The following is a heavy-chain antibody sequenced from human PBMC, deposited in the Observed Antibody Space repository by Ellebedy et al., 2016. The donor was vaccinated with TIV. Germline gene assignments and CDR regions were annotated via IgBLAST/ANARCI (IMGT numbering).Heavy chain of an antibody. D-gene: IGHD2-15*01. CDR1: GFSLRTGRLS. CDR3: ARISGGWGFDY. V-gene: IGHV2-70*17. J-gene: IGHJ4*02. Sequence: SGPTLVKPTQTLTLTCTFSGFSLRTGRLSVSWIRQPPGKALEWLARIDWDADKFYSTSLRTRLTISKDSSENQVGLTMTNMDPEDTATYYCARISGGWGFDYWGQGALVTVSS. CDR2: IDWDADK.